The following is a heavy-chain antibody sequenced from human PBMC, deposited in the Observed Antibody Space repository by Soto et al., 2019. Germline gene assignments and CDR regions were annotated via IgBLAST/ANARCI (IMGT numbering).Heavy chain of an antibody. V-gene: IGHV4-59*01. Sequence: SETLSLTCTVSGGSMIAYYWNWMRQPPGKGLQWIGYTYYSGSTTYNPSLKSRVTISVDSSKNQFSLKLDSVTPADAAVYYCARVRGTAGKRYFDYWGPGTLVTVSS. J-gene: IGHJ4*02. CDR3: ARVRGTAGKRYFDY. CDR1: GGSMIAYY. CDR2: TYYSGST. D-gene: IGHD6-13*01.